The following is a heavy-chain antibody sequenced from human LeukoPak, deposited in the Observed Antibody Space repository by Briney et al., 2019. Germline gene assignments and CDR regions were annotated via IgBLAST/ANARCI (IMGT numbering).Heavy chain of an antibody. CDR3: TTEKGEYYDILTGYYRRMYYFDY. D-gene: IGHD3-9*01. V-gene: IGHV3-23*01. CDR2: ISGSGDRT. Sequence: GGSLRLSCADSGFTFSSYAMSWVRQAPGKGLEWVSAISGSGDRTYYADSVKGRFTIFRDNSKNTLYLQMNSLKTEDTAVYYCTTEKGEYYDILTGYYRRMYYFDYWGQGTLVTVSS. J-gene: IGHJ4*02. CDR1: GFTFSSYA.